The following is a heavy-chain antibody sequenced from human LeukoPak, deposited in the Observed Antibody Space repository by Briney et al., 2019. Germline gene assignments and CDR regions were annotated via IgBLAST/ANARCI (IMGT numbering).Heavy chain of an antibody. J-gene: IGHJ5*02. CDR3: AAETALYLNWFDP. CDR2: INPNSGGT. V-gene: IGHV1-2*06. Sequence: ASVKVSCKASAYTFTGYYMHWVRQAPGQGLEWMGRINPNSGGTNYAQKFQGRVTMTRDTSISTAYMELSRLRSDDTAVYYCAAETALYLNWFDPWGQGTLVTVSS. CDR1: AYTFTGYY. D-gene: IGHD2/OR15-2a*01.